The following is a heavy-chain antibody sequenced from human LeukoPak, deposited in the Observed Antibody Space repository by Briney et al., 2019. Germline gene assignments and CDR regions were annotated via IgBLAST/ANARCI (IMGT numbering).Heavy chain of an antibody. Sequence: GGSLRLSCAASGFIFSNYGMHWVRQAPGKGLEWVAVIWYDGSNKYYADSVRGRFTISRDNSKNTVYLQMNSLRAEDTAVYYCARGLRNTDTFDIWGQGTMVTVSS. CDR2: IWYDGSNK. CDR3: ARGLRNTDTFDI. J-gene: IGHJ3*02. V-gene: IGHV3-33*01. CDR1: GFIFSNYG.